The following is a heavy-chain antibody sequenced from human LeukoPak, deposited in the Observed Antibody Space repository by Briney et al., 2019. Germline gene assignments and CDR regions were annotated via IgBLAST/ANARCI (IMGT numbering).Heavy chain of an antibody. Sequence: GESLKISCKTSGYSFTTYWIVWVRQMPGQGLEWIGIIHPGDSNTKYSPSFEGQVTISVDKSTSTAYLQWSSLKASDSAMYYCARRRGAVVAGPDYWGQGTLVTVSS. CDR2: IHPGDSNT. CDR1: GYSFTTYW. CDR3: ARRRGAVVAGPDY. V-gene: IGHV5-51*01. D-gene: IGHD6-19*01. J-gene: IGHJ4*02.